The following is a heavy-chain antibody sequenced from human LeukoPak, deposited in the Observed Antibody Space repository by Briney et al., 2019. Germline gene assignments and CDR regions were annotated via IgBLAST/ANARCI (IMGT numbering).Heavy chain of an antibody. CDR3: AKDDYGMDV. CDR2: ISYDGSNK. J-gene: IGHJ6*02. Sequence: GGSLRLSCAASGFAFSSYGMHWVRQAPGKGLEWVAVISYDGSNKYYADSVKGRFTISRDNSKNTLYLQMNSLRAEDTAVYYCAKDDYGMDVWGQGTTVTVSS. CDR1: GFAFSSYG. V-gene: IGHV3-30*18.